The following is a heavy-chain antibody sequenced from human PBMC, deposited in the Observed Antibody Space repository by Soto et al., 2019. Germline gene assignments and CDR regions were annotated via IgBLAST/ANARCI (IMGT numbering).Heavy chain of an antibody. CDR1: GFTFSSYA. V-gene: IGHV3-23*01. D-gene: IGHD3-10*01. CDR3: ANDLRWFGGWSGYGMDV. Sequence: PGGSLRLSCAASGFTFSSYAMSWVRQAPGKGLEWVSAISGSGGSTYYADSVKGRFTISRDNSKNTLYLQMNSLGADDTAVYYCANDLRWFGGWSGYGMDVWGQGTTVTVSS. CDR2: ISGSGGST. J-gene: IGHJ6*02.